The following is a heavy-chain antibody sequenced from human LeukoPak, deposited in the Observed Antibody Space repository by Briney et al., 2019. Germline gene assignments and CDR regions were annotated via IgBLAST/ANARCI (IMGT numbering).Heavy chain of an antibody. CDR3: AKGKCHWYDILTGSPDCQYYFDY. V-gene: IGHV3-9*01. CDR2: ISWNGGSI. CDR1: GFTFDDYA. D-gene: IGHD3-9*01. Sequence: GGSLRLSCAASGFTFDDYAMHWVRQAPGKGLEWVSGISWNGGSIGYADSVKGRFAISRDNAKNSLYLQMNSLRAEDTALYYCAKGKCHWYDILTGSPDCQYYFDYWGQGTLGSVSS. J-gene: IGHJ4*02.